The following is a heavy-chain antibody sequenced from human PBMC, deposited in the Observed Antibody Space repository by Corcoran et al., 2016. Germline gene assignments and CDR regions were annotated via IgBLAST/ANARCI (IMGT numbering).Heavy chain of an antibody. Sequence: QVQLVQSGAEVKKPGASVKVSCTASGYTFTSYDINWVRQATRQGLEWMGWMNPNSGNTGYAQQFQGRVTMTRNTSISTAYMELSSLRSEDTAVYYCASGPTEMATILSSSRGRAFTWFDPWGQGTLVTVSS. CDR1: GYTFTSYD. V-gene: IGHV1-8*01. CDR3: ASGPTEMATILSSSRGRAFTWFDP. D-gene: IGHD5-12*01. J-gene: IGHJ5*02. CDR2: MNPNSGNT.